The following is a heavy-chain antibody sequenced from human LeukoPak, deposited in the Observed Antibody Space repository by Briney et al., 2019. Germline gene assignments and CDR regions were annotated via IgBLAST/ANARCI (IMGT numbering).Heavy chain of an antibody. J-gene: IGHJ4*02. D-gene: IGHD3-22*01. V-gene: IGHV4-31*03. CDR2: IHPSGTL. CDR1: GASFSSGDQY. CDR3: SRGLDSRKLGY. Sequence: SQTLSLTCSVSGASFSSGDQYWNWIRQRPGEGLEWIGSIHPSGTLYNNPSLESRVTISIDTSKNQFSLNLNSVTAADTAVYFCSRGLDSRKLGYWGQGTLVTVSS.